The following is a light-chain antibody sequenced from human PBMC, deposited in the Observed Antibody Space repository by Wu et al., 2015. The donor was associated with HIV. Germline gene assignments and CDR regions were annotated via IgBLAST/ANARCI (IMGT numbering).Light chain of an antibody. Sequence: VMTQSPATLSVSPGERATLSCRASQSVSKNLAWYQQKPGQAPTLLIYGASTRATGIPARFSGSGSGTEFTLTISSMQSEDFAVYYCQQYNNWPPYTFGQGTKLEIK. CDR1: QSVSKN. V-gene: IGKV3-15*01. CDR3: QQYNNWPPYT. J-gene: IGKJ2*01. CDR2: GAS.